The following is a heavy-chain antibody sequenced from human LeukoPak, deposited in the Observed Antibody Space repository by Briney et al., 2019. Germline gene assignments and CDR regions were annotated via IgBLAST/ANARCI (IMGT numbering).Heavy chain of an antibody. Sequence: ASVKVFCKASGYTFTGYYMHWGRQAPGQGLEWMGWINPNSGGTNYAQKFQGRVTMTRDTSISTAYMELSRLRSDDTAVYYCARSLTMIVVAPWDYWGQGTLVTVSS. V-gene: IGHV1-2*02. CDR2: INPNSGGT. J-gene: IGHJ4*02. D-gene: IGHD3-22*01. CDR1: GYTFTGYY. CDR3: ARSLTMIVVAPWDY.